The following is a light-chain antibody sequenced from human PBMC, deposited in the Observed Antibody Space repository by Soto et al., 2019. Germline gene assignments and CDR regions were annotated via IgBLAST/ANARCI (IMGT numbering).Light chain of an antibody. CDR3: QQNNNWPPAT. V-gene: IGKV3-15*01. Sequence: EIVMTQSPATLSVSPGERATLSCRASQSVSSNLAWYQQKPGQAPRLLIYGASTRATSIPARFSRSGSGTEFTLTISSLQSEDFAVYYCQQNNNWPPATFGQGTKGGYQ. CDR2: GAS. CDR1: QSVSSN. J-gene: IGKJ1*01.